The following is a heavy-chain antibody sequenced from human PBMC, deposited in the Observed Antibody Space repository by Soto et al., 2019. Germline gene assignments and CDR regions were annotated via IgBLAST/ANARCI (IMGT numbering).Heavy chain of an antibody. CDR3: AKTITNFGVSSYADVSSGRGALVDY. Sequence: QVQLVESGGGVIQPGRSLRLSCAASGFTFSDFGMHWVRQAPGKGLEWVAVVSYDGSNKYYADSVKGRFTISRDNSRSTLYLQMNSLRAEDTAVYYCAKTITNFGVSSYADVSSGRGALVDYWGQGILVTVSS. J-gene: IGHJ4*02. CDR2: VSYDGSNK. V-gene: IGHV3-30*18. CDR1: GFTFSDFG. D-gene: IGHD3-3*01.